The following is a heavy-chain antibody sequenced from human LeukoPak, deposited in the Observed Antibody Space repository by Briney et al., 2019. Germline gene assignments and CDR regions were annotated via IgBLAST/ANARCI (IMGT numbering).Heavy chain of an antibody. Sequence: GESLKISCKGSGYSITSYWIGWVRQMPGKGLEWMGIIYPGDSDTRYSPSFQGQVTISADKSISTAYLQWGSLKASDTAMYYCARHFYDFWSGYSGYYYYYYMDVXXXGXXXTVSS. D-gene: IGHD3-3*01. V-gene: IGHV5-51*01. CDR1: GYSITSYW. J-gene: IGHJ6*03. CDR3: ARHFYDFWSGYSGYYYYYYMDV. CDR2: IYPGDSDT.